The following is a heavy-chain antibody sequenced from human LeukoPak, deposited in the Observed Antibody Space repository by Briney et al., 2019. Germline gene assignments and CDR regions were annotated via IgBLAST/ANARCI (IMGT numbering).Heavy chain of an antibody. J-gene: IGHJ4*02. V-gene: IGHV3-30*04. CDR2: ISYDGSNK. CDR1: GFTFSSYA. CDR3: ARGVFILDY. Sequence: GRSLRLSCAASGFTFSSYAMHWVRQAPGKGLEWVAVISYDGSNKYYADSVKGRFTISRDNSKNTLYLQMNSLRAEDTAVYYCARGVFILDYWGQGTLVTVSS. D-gene: IGHD3-10*01.